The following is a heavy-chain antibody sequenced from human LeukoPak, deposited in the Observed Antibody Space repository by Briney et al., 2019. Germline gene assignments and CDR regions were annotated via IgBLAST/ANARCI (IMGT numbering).Heavy chain of an antibody. V-gene: IGHV1-18*01. J-gene: IGHJ4*02. D-gene: IGHD3-10*01. CDR1: GYIFSRYV. Sequence: ASVKVSCKASGYIFSRYVISWVRQPPGQGLEGMGWINGYNGYTKLVQKVQGGVTLSTDTSTSTVYMELRSLISDDTGVYYCARGQTNRLLWVGELVSNINPFDYWGQGTLVTVSS. CDR3: ARGQTNRLLWVGELVSNINPFDY. CDR2: INGYNGYT.